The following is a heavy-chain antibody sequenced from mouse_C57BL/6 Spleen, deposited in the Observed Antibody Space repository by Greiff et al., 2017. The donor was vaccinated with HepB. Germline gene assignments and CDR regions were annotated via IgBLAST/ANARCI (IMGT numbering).Heavy chain of an antibody. V-gene: IGHV1-69*01. J-gene: IGHJ4*01. CDR1: GYTFTSYW. CDR3: ARRGDYGNYVGAMDY. Sequence: VKLQQPGAELLMPGASVKLSCKASGYTFTSYWMHWVKQRPGQGLEWIGEIDPSDSYTNYNQKFKGKSTLTVDKSSSTAYMQLSSLTSEDSAVYYCARRGDYGNYVGAMDYWAQGTSVTVSS. CDR2: IDPSDSYT. D-gene: IGHD2-1*01.